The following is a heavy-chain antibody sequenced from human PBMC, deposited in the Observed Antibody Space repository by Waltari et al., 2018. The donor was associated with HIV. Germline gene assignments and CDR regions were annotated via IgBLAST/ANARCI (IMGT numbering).Heavy chain of an antibody. CDR3: ARGASGWCDY. Sequence: QEQLQESGRGLVKPSQTMSLTCTVSGGSISRGGYYWSWIRQHPGKGLEWIGYIYYSGKTYYKPSLKSRVTISVDTSKNQFSLKLSSVTAADTAVYYCARGASGWCDYWGQGTLVTVSS. CDR1: GGSISRGGYY. V-gene: IGHV4-31*03. CDR2: IYYSGKT. D-gene: IGHD6-19*01. J-gene: IGHJ4*02.